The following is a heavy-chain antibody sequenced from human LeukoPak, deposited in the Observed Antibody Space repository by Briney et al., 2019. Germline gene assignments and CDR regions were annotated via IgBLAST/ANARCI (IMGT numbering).Heavy chain of an antibody. V-gene: IGHV4-39*01. CDR3: ARIGSGSYYSAG. D-gene: IGHD3-10*01. CDR1: GGLISSGGYY. Sequence: SETLSLTCTVSGGLISSGGYYWSWIRQYSGKGLEWIGSIYYSGSTYYNPSLKSRVTISVDTSKNQFSLKLSSVTAADTAVYYCARIGSGSYYSAGWGQGTLVTVSS. CDR2: IYYSGST. J-gene: IGHJ4*02.